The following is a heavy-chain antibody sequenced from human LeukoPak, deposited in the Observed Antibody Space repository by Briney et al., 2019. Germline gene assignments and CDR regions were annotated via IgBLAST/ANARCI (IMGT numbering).Heavy chain of an antibody. J-gene: IGHJ4*02. V-gene: IGHV3-7*01. Sequence: GGSLRLSCAASGFTFSSYWMSWVRQAPGKGLEWVANIKQDGSEKYYVDSVKGRFTISRDNAKNSLYLQMNSLRAEDTAVYYCARGRLTYYYDSSGYPFDYWGQGTLVTVSS. D-gene: IGHD3-22*01. CDR1: GFTFSSYW. CDR3: ARGRLTYYYDSSGYPFDY. CDR2: IKQDGSEK.